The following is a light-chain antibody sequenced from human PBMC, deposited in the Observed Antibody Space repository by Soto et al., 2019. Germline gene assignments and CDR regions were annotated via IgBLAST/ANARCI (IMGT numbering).Light chain of an antibody. J-gene: IGKJ1*01. CDR3: QQYNSYSLWT. Sequence: DIPMTQSPSTLSASVGDRVTITCRASQSISSWLAWYQQKPGKAPKLLIYDASSLESGVPSRFSGSGSGTEFTLTISSLQPDDFATYYCQQYNSYSLWTFGQWTKVEIK. CDR1: QSISSW. V-gene: IGKV1-5*01. CDR2: DAS.